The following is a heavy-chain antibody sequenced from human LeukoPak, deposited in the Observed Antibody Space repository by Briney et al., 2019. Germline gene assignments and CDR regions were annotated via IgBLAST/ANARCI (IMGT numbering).Heavy chain of an antibody. CDR2: INTNTGNP. Sequence: GASVKVSCKASGYTFTSYAMNWVRQAPEQGLEWMGWINTNTGNPTYAQGFTGRFVFSLDTSVSTAYLQISSLKAEDTAVYYCARVRPGGSYFAFDIWGQGTMVTVSS. J-gene: IGHJ3*02. D-gene: IGHD1-26*01. CDR1: GYTFTSYA. CDR3: ARVRPGGSYFAFDI. V-gene: IGHV7-4-1*02.